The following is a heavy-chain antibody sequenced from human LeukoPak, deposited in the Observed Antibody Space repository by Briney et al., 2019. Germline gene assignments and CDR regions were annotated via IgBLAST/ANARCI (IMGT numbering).Heavy chain of an antibody. CDR1: GFTFSSYA. CDR3: ARVGGSYSAEYFQH. V-gene: IGHV3-30-3*01. Sequence: GGSLRLSCAASGFTFSSYAMHWVRQAPGKGLEWVAVISYDGSNKYYADSVKGRFTISRDNSKNTLYLQMNSLRAEDTAVYYCARVGGSYSAEYFQHWGQGTLVTVSS. J-gene: IGHJ1*01. CDR2: ISYDGSNK. D-gene: IGHD1-26*01.